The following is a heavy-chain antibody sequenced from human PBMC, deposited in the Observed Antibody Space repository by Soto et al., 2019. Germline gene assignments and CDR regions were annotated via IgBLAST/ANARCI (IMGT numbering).Heavy chain of an antibody. CDR3: VIDDRWAFDI. CDR1: GFSFRSYA. D-gene: IGHD3-22*01. J-gene: IGHJ3*02. CDR2: ISVGSGSI. V-gene: IGHV3-48*01. Sequence: EEQLVESGGGLVQPGGSLRVSCAASGFSFRSYAMNWVRQAPGKGLEWVAYISVGSGSIFYADSVKCRFTISRDDAKNSLYLQMNTLRGEDTAVYDCVIDDRWAFDIWGQGTMVTVSS.